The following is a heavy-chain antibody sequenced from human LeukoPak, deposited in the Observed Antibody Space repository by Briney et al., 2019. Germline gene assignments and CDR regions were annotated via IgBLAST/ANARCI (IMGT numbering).Heavy chain of an antibody. CDR3: ARDSCWLLFDY. CDR2: IYYSGST. Sequence: SETLSLTCTVSGGSVSSYYWSWIRQPPGKGLEWIGYIYYSGSTNYNPSLKSRVTISVDTSKNQFSLKLSSVTAADTAVYYCARDSCWLLFDYWGQGTLVTVSS. J-gene: IGHJ4*02. D-gene: IGHD3-9*01. V-gene: IGHV4-59*02. CDR1: GGSVSSYY.